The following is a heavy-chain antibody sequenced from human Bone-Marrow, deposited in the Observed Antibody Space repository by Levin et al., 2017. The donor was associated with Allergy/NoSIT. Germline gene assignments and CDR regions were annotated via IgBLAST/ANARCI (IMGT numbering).Heavy chain of an antibody. CDR3: TRYYDSSGSLQHY. V-gene: IGHV3-73*01. D-gene: IGHD3-22*01. J-gene: IGHJ4*02. Sequence: PGGSLRLSCAASGFTFSDSAIHWVRQASGKGLEWVGRIRSKANNYATAYAASLKGRWTISRDESKNTAYLQMNSLKTEDTAVYYCTRYYDSSGSLQHYWGQGTLVTVSS. CDR2: IRSKANNYAT. CDR1: GFTFSDSA.